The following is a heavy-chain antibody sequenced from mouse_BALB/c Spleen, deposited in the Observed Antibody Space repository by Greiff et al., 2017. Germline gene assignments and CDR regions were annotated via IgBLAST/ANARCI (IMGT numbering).Heavy chain of an antibody. V-gene: IGHV5-12-2*01. CDR3: ARQGLYGSSYWFAY. Sequence: EVHLVESGGGLVQPGGSLKLSCAASGFTFSSYTMSWVRQTPEKRLEWVAYISNGGGSTYYPDTVKGRFTISRDNAKNTLYLQMSSLKSEDTAMYYCARQGLYGSSYWFAYWGQGTLVTVSA. CDR1: GFTFSSYT. CDR2: ISNGGGST. J-gene: IGHJ3*01. D-gene: IGHD1-1*01.